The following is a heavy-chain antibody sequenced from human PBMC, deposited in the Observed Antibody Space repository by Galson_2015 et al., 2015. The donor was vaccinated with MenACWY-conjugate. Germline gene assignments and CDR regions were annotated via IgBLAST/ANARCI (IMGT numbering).Heavy chain of an antibody. V-gene: IGHV1-69*04. J-gene: IGHJ6*02. Sequence: SVKVSCKASGGTFSNYGFSWVRQAPGQGLEWMGRVIPMLGIANYAQKFNGRVTITADKSTSTAYIELSSLRSEDTAVYYCARDMDNSSHLDYEYYGLDGWGQGTTVTVSS. D-gene: IGHD6-6*01. CDR2: VIPMLGIA. CDR3: ARDMDNSSHLDYEYYGLDG. CDR1: GGTFSNYG.